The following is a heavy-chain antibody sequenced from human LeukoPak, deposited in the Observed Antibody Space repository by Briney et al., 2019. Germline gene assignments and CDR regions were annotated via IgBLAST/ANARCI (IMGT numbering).Heavy chain of an antibody. D-gene: IGHD5-12*01. CDR3: ARDRGYHFEN. Sequence: GGSLRLSCATSGFTFSSSWMHWVRQAPGKGLVWVSRINSDGSSTTYADSVKGRFIISRDNAKNTLYLQMNSLRAEDTAVYYCARDRGYHFENRGQGTLVTASS. J-gene: IGHJ4*02. CDR1: GFTFSSSW. V-gene: IGHV3-74*01. CDR2: INSDGSST.